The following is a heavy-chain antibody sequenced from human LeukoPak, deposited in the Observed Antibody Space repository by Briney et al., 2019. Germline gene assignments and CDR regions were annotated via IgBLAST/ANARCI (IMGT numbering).Heavy chain of an antibody. CDR2: IYYSGST. J-gene: IGHJ6*02. Sequence: SETLSLTCTVSGGSISSGDYYWSWIRQPPGKGLEWIGYIYYSGSTYYNPSLKSRVTISVDTSKNQFSLKLSSVTAADTAVYYCARGIAPYYDFWSGYYTTYYYYGMDVWGQGTTVTVSS. D-gene: IGHD3-3*01. CDR1: GGSISSGDYY. V-gene: IGHV4-30-4*01. CDR3: ARGIAPYYDFWSGYYTTYYYYGMDV.